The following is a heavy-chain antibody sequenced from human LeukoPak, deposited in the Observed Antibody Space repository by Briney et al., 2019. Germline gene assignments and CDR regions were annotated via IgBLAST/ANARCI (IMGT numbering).Heavy chain of an antibody. CDR1: GFTFSSYW. J-gene: IGHJ4*02. D-gene: IGHD3-22*01. Sequence: GESLRLSCAASGFTFSSYWMSWVRQAPGKGLEWVANIKQDGSEKYYVDSVKGRFTISRDTSKNTLYLQMNSLRAEDTAVYYCARHYYDSSVYHYIFDSWGQGTLVTVPS. V-gene: IGHV3-7*03. CDR2: IKQDGSEK. CDR3: ARHYYDSSVYHYIFDS.